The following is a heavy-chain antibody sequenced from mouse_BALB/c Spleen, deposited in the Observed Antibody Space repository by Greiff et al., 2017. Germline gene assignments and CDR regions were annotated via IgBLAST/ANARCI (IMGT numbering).Heavy chain of an antibody. CDR2: ISSGGSYT. V-gene: IGHV5-6*02. J-gene: IGHJ3*01. CDR1: GFTFSSYG. CDR3: AREGVYGNYWFAY. D-gene: IGHD2-1*01. Sequence: EVKLVESGGDLVKPGGSLKLSCAASGFTFSSYGMSWVRQTPDKRLEWVATISSGGSYTYYPDSVKGRFTISRDNAKNTLYLQMSSLKSEDTAMYYCAREGVYGNYWFAYWGQGTLVTGSA.